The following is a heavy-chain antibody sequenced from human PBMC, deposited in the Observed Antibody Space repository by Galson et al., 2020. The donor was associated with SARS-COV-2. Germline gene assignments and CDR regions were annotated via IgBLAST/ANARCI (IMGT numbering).Heavy chain of an antibody. CDR2: INPTDGST. CDR3: ARALSRYGDYVSY. Sequence: ASVKVSCKASGYTFSTYYLQWVRQAPGQGLEWMGRINPTDGSTYYIEKFQGRVTMTRDTSTSTVYMELSSLTSDDTAVYYCARALSRYGDYVSYWGQGTLVTVSS. CDR1: GYTFSTYY. J-gene: IGHJ4*02. D-gene: IGHD4-17*01. V-gene: IGHV1-46*01.